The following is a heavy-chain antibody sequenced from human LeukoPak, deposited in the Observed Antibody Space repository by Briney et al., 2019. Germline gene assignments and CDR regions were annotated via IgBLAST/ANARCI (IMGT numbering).Heavy chain of an antibody. J-gene: IGHJ3*02. V-gene: IGHV4-61*01. D-gene: IGHD4-17*01. CDR2: IYYSGST. Sequence: SETLSLTCTVSGGSVSSGSYYWSWIRQPPGKGLEWIGYIYYSGSTNYNPSLKSRVTISVDTSKNQFSLKLSSVTAADTAVYYCARFHGDPGAFDIWGQGTMVTVSS. CDR3: ARFHGDPGAFDI. CDR1: GGSVSSGSYY.